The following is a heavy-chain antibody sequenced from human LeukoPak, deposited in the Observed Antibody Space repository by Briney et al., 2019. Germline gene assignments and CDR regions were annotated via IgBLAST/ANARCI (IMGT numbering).Heavy chain of an antibody. V-gene: IGHV4-34*01. D-gene: IGHD3-3*01. Sequence: SETLSLTCAVYGGSFSGYYWSWIRHPPGKGLEGSGEINHSGSTNYNPSHKSRVTISVDTPKNQFSLTLSSVTAADTAVYYCARGRSPRMYYDFWSGYYGYWGQGTLVTVSS. J-gene: IGHJ4*02. CDR2: INHSGST. CDR1: GGSFSGYY. CDR3: ARGRSPRMYYDFWSGYYGY.